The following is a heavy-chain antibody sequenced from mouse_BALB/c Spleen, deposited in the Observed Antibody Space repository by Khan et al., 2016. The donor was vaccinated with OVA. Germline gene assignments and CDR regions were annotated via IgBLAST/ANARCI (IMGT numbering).Heavy chain of an antibody. Sequence: QIQLVQSGPELKQPGETVKISCKASGYIFTNYGMTWVKQAPGKGLKWMGWINTYTGEPTYADDFKGRFAFSLETSANTAYLQNNNLQNEDTATYVCASTLYVSGYDYAMDYWGQGTSVTVSS. CDR2: INTYTGEP. CDR3: ASTLYVSGYDYAMDY. V-gene: IGHV9-3-1*01. J-gene: IGHJ4*01. CDR1: GYIFTNYG. D-gene: IGHD1-1*01.